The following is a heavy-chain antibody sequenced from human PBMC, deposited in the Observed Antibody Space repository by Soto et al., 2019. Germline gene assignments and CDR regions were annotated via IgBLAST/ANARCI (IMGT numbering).Heavy chain of an antibody. CDR1: GGSISSSNW. J-gene: IGHJ4*02. V-gene: IGHV4-4*02. D-gene: IGHD3-22*01. CDR2: IYHSGST. CDR3: ARGDYYDSSGYPTGYYFDY. Sequence: QVQLQESGPGLVKPSGTLSLTCAVSGGSISSSNWWSWVRQPPGKGLEWIGEIYHSGSTNYNPSLKCRVTISVDKSKNQFSLKLSSVTAADTAVYYCARGDYYDSSGYPTGYYFDYWGQGTLVTVSS.